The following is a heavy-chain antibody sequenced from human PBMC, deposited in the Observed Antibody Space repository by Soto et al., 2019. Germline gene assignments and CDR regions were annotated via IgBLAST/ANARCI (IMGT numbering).Heavy chain of an antibody. D-gene: IGHD3-10*01. V-gene: IGHV4-59*01. CDR2: IYYSGST. CDR1: GGSISSYY. J-gene: IGHJ6*02. Sequence: SSETLSLTCTVSGGSISSYYWSWIRQPPGKGLEWIGYIYYSGSTNYNPSLKSRVTISVDTSKNQFSLKLSSVTAADTAVYYCARVPNYYGSGRYYYYGMDVWGQGTTVTVSS. CDR3: ARVPNYYGSGRYYYYGMDV.